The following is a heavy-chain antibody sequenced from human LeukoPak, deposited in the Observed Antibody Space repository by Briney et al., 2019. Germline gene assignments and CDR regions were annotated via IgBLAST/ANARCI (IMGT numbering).Heavy chain of an antibody. CDR1: GGSISSYY. CDR2: IYYSGGT. V-gene: IGHV4-39*01. Sequence: SETLSLTCTVSGGSISSYYWSWIRQPPGKGLEWIGSIYYSGGTYYNPSLKSRATISVDTSKNQLSLKLSSVTAADTAVYYCARRPSWVYWFDPWGQGTLVTVSS. CDR3: ARRPSWVYWFDP. J-gene: IGHJ5*02. D-gene: IGHD7-27*01.